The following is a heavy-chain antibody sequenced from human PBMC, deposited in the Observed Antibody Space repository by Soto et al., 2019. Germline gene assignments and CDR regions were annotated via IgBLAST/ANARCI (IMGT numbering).Heavy chain of an antibody. D-gene: IGHD5-18*01. CDR1: GFTFRDYA. CDR2: ISWNSGNI. V-gene: IGHV3-9*01. CDR3: VRSKGGYSYGTPFDY. J-gene: IGHJ4*02. Sequence: SLRLSYLTSGFTFRDYAMHWFRQVLGKGLEWVSSISWNSGNIGYADSVKGRFTTSRDNAKNSLYLQMNSLIPEDTALYYCVRSKGGYSYGTPFDYWGQG.